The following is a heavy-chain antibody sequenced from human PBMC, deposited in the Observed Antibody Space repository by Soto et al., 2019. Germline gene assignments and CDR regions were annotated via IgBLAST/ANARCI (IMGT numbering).Heavy chain of an antibody. CDR2: IDPSDSYT. CDR3: ARRGYSSSWYSSVRGYYYYGMDV. CDR1: GYSFTSYW. D-gene: IGHD6-13*01. Sequence: PGESLKLSCKGSGYSFTSYWISWVRQMPGKGLEWMGRIDPSDSYTNYSPSFQGHVTISADKSISTAYLQWSSLKASDTAMYYCARRGYSSSWYSSVRGYYYYGMDVWGQGTTVTVSS. J-gene: IGHJ6*02. V-gene: IGHV5-10-1*01.